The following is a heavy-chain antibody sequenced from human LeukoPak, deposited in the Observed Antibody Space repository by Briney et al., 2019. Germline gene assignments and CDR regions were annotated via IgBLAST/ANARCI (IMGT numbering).Heavy chain of an antibody. CDR2: IIPIFGTA. CDR3: AREGSTVTNLGYYYMDV. V-gene: IGHV1-69*06. CDR1: GGTFSSYA. J-gene: IGHJ6*03. D-gene: IGHD4-17*01. Sequence: GASVKVSCKASGGTFSSYAISWVRQAPGQGLEWMGGIIPIFGTANYARKFQGRVTITADKSTSTAYMELSSLRSEDTAVYYCAREGSTVTNLGYYYMDVWGKGTTVTVSS.